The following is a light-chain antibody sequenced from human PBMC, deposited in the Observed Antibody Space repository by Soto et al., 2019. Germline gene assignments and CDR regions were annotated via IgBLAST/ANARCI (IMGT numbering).Light chain of an antibody. CDR2: GAS. V-gene: IGKV3-20*01. Sequence: EIVLTQSPGTLSLSPGERATLSCRASQSVSSNYVAWYRQKPGQAPRLLIYGASSRATGIPDRISGSGSGTDFTLTISRLEPEDFAVYYCQQYGSSPLTFGGGSKVEIK. CDR1: QSVSSNY. J-gene: IGKJ4*01. CDR3: QQYGSSPLT.